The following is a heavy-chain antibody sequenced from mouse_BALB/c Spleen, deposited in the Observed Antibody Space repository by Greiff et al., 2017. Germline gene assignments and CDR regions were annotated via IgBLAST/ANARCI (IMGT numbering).Heavy chain of an antibody. J-gene: IGHJ3*01. CDR3: ARHPSTATPFAY. CDR2: INSNGGST. Sequence: EVKVEESGGGLVKLGGSLKLSCAASGFTFSSYYMSWVRQTPEKRLELVAAINSNGGSTYYPDTVKGRFTISRDNAKNTLYLQMSSLKSEDTALYYCARHPSTATPFAYWGQGTLVTVSA. D-gene: IGHD1-2*01. V-gene: IGHV5-6-2*01. CDR1: GFTFSSYY.